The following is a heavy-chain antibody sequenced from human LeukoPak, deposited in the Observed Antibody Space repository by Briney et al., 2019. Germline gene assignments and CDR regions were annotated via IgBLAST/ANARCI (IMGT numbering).Heavy chain of an antibody. CDR2: ISFDGSSK. J-gene: IGHJ6*03. V-gene: IGHV3-30*18. CDR1: GFTFTSYN. D-gene: IGHD2-2*01. Sequence: PGGSLRLSCAASGFTFTSYNMNWVRQAPGKGLEWVAVISFDGSSKDYAESVRGRFTVSRDNSKNTLYLQMNSLRVEDTAVYYCAKAADQYYYYYFYYMDVWGKGTTVTVSS. CDR3: AKAADQYYYYYFYYMDV.